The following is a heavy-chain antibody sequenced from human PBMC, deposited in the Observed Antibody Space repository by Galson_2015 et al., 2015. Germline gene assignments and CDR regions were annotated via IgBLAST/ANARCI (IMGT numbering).Heavy chain of an antibody. D-gene: IGHD2-15*01. CDR2: ISTTGSTI. Sequence: SLRLSCAPSGFVFSSYTMNWVRQAPGKGLEWVSYISTTGSTIYYADSVKGRFTISRDNAKNSLYLQMNSLRDDDTAVYYCARRGGSLPFDYWGQGTLVTVCS. CDR3: ARRGGSLPFDY. CDR1: GFVFSSYT. J-gene: IGHJ4*02. V-gene: IGHV3-48*02.